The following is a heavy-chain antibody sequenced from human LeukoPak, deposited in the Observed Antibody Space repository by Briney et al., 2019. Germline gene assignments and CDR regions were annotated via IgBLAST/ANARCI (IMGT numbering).Heavy chain of an antibody. J-gene: IGHJ4*02. CDR3: TRARGCSSTSCYADY. D-gene: IGHD2-2*01. V-gene: IGHV3-23*01. Sequence: GGSLRLSCAASGFTFSNYAMTWVRQAPVKGLEWVSGISGSGDSTYYADSVKGRFTISRDNSKNTLYLQMNSLRAEDTALYYCTRARGCSSTSCYADYWGQGTLVTVSS. CDR1: GFTFSNYA. CDR2: ISGSGDST.